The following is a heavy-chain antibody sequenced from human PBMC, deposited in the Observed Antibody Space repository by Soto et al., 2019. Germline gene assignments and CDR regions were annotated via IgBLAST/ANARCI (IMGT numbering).Heavy chain of an antibody. CDR3: SRGGSSRLPPNY. CDR1: GFTFNDYA. V-gene: IGHV3-9*01. J-gene: IGHJ4*02. D-gene: IGHD2-2*01. Sequence: EVQLVESGGGLAQPGRSLRLSCTASGFTFNDYAMHWVRQGPGKGLEWVAGISWNSVDIGYADSVKGRFSISRDNAKNSLYLQMNDLRTEDTALYYCSRGGSSRLPPNYWGQGTLVIVSS. CDR2: ISWNSVDI.